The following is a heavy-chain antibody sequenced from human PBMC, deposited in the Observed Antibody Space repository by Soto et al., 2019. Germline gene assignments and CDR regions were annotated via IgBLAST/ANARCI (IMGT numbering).Heavy chain of an antibody. D-gene: IGHD6-19*01. CDR1: GYTFTSYD. CDR2: MNPNSGNT. J-gene: IGHJ6*02. CDR3: ARAGSSGGYSSGWWARYYYYYGMDV. V-gene: IGHV1-8*01. Sequence: GASVKVSCKASGYTFTSYDINWVRQATGQGLEWMGWMNPNSGNTGYAQKFQGRVTMTRNTSISTAYMELSSLRSEDTAVYYCARAGSSGGYSSGWWARYYYYYGMDVWGQGTTVTVSS.